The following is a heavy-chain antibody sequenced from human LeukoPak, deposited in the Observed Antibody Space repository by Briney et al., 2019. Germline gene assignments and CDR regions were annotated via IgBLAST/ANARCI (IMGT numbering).Heavy chain of an antibody. J-gene: IGHJ4*02. D-gene: IGHD6-13*01. CDR2: VSSDGNNN. CDR3: ARGAYSSSWYIDY. CDR1: GFTFSSYA. Sequence: GGSLRLSCAASGFTFSSYAMHWARQAPGKGLEWVAVVSSDGNNNYYADSVKGRFTISRDNSKNTLYLQINSLRAEDTAVYSCARGAYSSSWYIDYWGQGTLVTVSS. V-gene: IGHV3-30-3*01.